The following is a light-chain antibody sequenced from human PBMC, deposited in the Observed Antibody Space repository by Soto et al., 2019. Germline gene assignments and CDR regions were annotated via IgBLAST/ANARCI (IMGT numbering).Light chain of an antibody. CDR3: QQRTDWLWT. Sequence: EIVLTQSPATLSLSPGERATLSCRVSQSISTYLAWYQQKPGQAPRLLIYDGSNRATGTPARFSGNGYGTAFTLTVSSLEHEDFAAYYCQQRTDWLWTFAQGTKVQLK. V-gene: IGKV3-11*01. CDR1: QSISTY. CDR2: DGS. J-gene: IGKJ1*01.